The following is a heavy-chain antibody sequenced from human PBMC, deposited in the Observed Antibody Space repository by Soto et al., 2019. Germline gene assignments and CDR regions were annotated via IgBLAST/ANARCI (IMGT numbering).Heavy chain of an antibody. CDR3: AKDSSGYLHDY. Sequence: GSLRLSCAASGFTFSSYGMHWVRQAPGKGLEWVAVISYDGSNKYYADSVKGRFTISRDNSKNTLYLQMNSLRAEDTAVYYCAKDSSGYLHDYWGQGTLVTVSS. CDR2: ISYDGSNK. D-gene: IGHD3-22*01. V-gene: IGHV3-30*18. J-gene: IGHJ4*02. CDR1: GFTFSSYG.